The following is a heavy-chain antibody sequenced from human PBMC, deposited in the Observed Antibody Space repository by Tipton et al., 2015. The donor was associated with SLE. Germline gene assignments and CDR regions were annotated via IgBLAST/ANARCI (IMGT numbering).Heavy chain of an antibody. J-gene: IGHJ4*02. CDR3: AREQWLALGYYFDY. D-gene: IGHD6-19*01. V-gene: IGHV7-4-1*02. CDR1: GYTLTDYY. Sequence: QVQLVQSGAEVKKPGASVKVSCKASGYTLTDYYVHWVRQAPGQGLEWMGWINTNTGNPTYAQGFTGRFVFSLDTSVSTAYLQISSLKAEDTAVYYCAREQWLALGYYFDYWGQGTLVTVSS. CDR2: INTNTGNP.